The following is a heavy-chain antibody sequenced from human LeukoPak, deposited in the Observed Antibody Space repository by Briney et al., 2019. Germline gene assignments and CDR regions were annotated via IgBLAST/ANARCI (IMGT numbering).Heavy chain of an antibody. CDR3: ARVRKRITMIVVTKAEGWFDP. CDR2: INPSGGST. V-gene: IGHV1-46*01. J-gene: IGHJ5*02. Sequence: ASVKVSCKASGYTFTSYYMRWVRQAPGQGLEWMGIINPSGGSTNYAQKFQGRVTMTRDTSTSTVYMELSSLRSEDTAVYYCARVRKRITMIVVTKAEGWFDPWGQGTLVTVSS. CDR1: GYTFTSYY. D-gene: IGHD3-22*01.